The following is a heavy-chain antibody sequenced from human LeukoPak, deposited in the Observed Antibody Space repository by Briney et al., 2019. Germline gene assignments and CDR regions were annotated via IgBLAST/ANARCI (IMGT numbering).Heavy chain of an antibody. J-gene: IGHJ6*03. CDR1: GGSISISNYY. Sequence: PSETLSLTCTVSGGSISISNYYWGWLRQPPGKGLEWIGSFYYSGSTYYNPSLKSRVTISVDTSKSQFSLKLSSVTAADTAVYYCARGVMDVWGKGTTVTVSS. CDR2: FYYSGST. CDR3: ARGVMDV. V-gene: IGHV4-39*01.